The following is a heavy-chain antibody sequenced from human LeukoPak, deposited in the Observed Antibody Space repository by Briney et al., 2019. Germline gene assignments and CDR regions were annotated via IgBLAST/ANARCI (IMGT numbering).Heavy chain of an antibody. CDR2: TYYRSKWYN. CDR3: ARDSFGYSSGWYEAGFDY. Sequence: SQTLSLTCAISGDSVSSNSAAWNWIRQSPSRGLEWLGRTYYRSKWYNDYAVSVKSRITINPDTSKNQFSLQLNSVTPEDTAVYHCARDSFGYSSGWYEAGFDYWGQGTLVTVSS. CDR1: GDSVSSNSAA. J-gene: IGHJ4*02. V-gene: IGHV6-1*01. D-gene: IGHD6-19*01.